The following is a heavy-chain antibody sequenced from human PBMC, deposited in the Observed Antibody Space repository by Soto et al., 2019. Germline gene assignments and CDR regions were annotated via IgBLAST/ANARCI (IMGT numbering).Heavy chain of an antibody. CDR1: GASIVSGDYY. CDR2: IYYTGFV. CDR3: ARGRGVVVNGHHISNYFDF. J-gene: IGHJ4*02. Sequence: TSETLSLTCSVSGASIVSGDYYWNWVRQSPXKGLEWIGYIYYTGFVSYNPSLKSRLTISVDRSRDQFSLSLTSVTPADTAVYYGARGRGVVVNGHHISNYFDFWTQGTQVTVSS. D-gene: IGHD3-22*01. V-gene: IGHV4-30-4*01.